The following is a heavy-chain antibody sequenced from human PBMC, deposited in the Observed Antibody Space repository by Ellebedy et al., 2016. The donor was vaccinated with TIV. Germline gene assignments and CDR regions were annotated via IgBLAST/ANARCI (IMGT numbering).Heavy chain of an antibody. CDR2: IAVYNGHT. J-gene: IGHJ2*01. V-gene: IGHV1-18*01. D-gene: IGHD3-10*01. Sequence: ASVKVSXXVSGYTFTRYGMSWVRQAPGQGLEWMGWIAVYNGHTKYAQNFQDRVVMTTETATSTVYMELRGLRTDDTAVYKCARSRLGGGHWYFDFWGHGTLVTVSS. CDR1: GYTFTRYG. CDR3: ARSRLGGGHWYFDF.